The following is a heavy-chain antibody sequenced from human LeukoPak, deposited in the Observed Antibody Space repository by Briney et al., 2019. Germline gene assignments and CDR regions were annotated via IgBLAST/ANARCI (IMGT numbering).Heavy chain of an antibody. D-gene: IGHD2-2*01. CDR2: INPNSGGT. V-gene: IGHV1-2*02. CDR3: ARDPYCSSTSCYYFDY. J-gene: IGHJ4*02. Sequence: ASVKVSCKASGYTFTGYYMHWVRQAPGQGLEWMGWINPNSGGTNYAQRFQGRVTMTRDTSISTAYMELSRLRSDDTAVYYSARDPYCSSTSCYYFDYWGQGTLVTVPS. CDR1: GYTFTGYY.